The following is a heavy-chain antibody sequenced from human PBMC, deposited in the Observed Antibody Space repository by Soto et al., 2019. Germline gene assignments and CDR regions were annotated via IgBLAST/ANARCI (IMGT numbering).Heavy chain of an antibody. V-gene: IGHV3-49*04. D-gene: IGHD2-21*02. CDR2: IRGKGYGGAA. Sequence: DVQLVESGGDLVQPGRSLRLSCTTSGFMFGEYVMSCVRRAPGKGLEWVAFIRGKGYGGAAEYAASVRGRFTISRDDSKSIAYLQMNSLKTEDTAVYYCSRGDWQYYFDFWGQGTLVSVSP. CDR1: GFMFGEYV. CDR3: SRGDWQYYFDF. J-gene: IGHJ4*02.